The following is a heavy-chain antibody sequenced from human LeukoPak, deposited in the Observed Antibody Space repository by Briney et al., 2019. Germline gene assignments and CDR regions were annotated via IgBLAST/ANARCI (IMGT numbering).Heavy chain of an antibody. D-gene: IGHD3-3*01. CDR1: GNSISSGDNY. CDR2: IYTSGST. CDR3: ARYNYDFWSGYSKWFDP. V-gene: IGHV4-61*02. J-gene: IGHJ5*02. Sequence: SETLSLTCTVSGNSISSGDNYWSWIRQPAGKGLEWIGRIYTSGSTNYNPSLKSRVTISGDTSKNQFSLKLSSVTAADTAVYYCARYNYDFWSGYSKWFDPWGQGTLVTVSS.